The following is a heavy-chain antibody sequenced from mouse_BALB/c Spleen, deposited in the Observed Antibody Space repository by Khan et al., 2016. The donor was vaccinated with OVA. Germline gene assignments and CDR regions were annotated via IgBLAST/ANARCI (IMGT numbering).Heavy chain of an antibody. Sequence: QIQLVQSGPELKKPGETVKISCKASGYTFTNYGMNWVKQSPGKALKWMGWINTYTGEPTYADDFKGRFAFSFDTSASTAYLQINNLKNEDTATYSCARPHDFSYTLDYWGQGTSVTVSS. CDR3: ARPHDFSYTLDY. V-gene: IGHV9-3-1*01. D-gene: IGHD2-12*01. CDR1: GYTFTNYG. CDR2: INTYTGEP. J-gene: IGHJ4*01.